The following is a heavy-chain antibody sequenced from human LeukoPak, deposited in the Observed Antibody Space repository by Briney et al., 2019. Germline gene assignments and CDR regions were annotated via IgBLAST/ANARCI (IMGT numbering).Heavy chain of an antibody. Sequence: GGSLRLSCAASGFIFRSYGMDWVRQAPGKGLEWVSVIYTDGNTYYASSVKGRFTISRDNSKNTLYLQMNSLRAEDTAVYYCARDGYKEWGQGTLVTVSS. CDR2: IYTDGNT. D-gene: IGHD5-24*01. J-gene: IGHJ4*02. CDR3: ARDGYKE. CDR1: GFIFRSYG. V-gene: IGHV3-NL1*01.